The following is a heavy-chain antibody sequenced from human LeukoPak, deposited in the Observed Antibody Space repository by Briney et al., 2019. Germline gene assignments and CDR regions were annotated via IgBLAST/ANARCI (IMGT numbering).Heavy chain of an antibody. J-gene: IGHJ4*02. CDR3: AREHLDY. CDR2: ISYDGSNK. V-gene: IGHV3-30*04. CDR1: GFTFSSYA. Sequence: PGGSLRLSCAASGFTFSSYAMHWVRQAPGKGLEWVAVISYDGSNKYYADSVKGRFTISRDNSKNTLYLQMNSLRAEDTAVYYCAREHLDYWGQGTLSPSPQ.